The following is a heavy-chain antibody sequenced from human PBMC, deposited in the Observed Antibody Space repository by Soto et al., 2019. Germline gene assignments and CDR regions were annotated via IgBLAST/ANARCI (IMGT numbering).Heavy chain of an antibody. Sequence: VQFVQSGAEVKRPGASVKLSCKASGYTFTNYVIHWVRQAPGQGLEWMGWIFGGNGNTAYSQKFQGRATITRDTFASTANMELSSLTSEDTAVYYCTREDFWGQGNLITVTS. CDR3: TREDF. CDR2: IFGGNGNT. CDR1: GYTFTNYV. V-gene: IGHV1-3*01. J-gene: IGHJ1*01.